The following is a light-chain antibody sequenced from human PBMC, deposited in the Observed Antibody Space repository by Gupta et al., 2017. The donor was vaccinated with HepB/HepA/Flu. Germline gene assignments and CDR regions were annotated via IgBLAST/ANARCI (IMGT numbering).Light chain of an antibody. V-gene: IGKV1-5*03. CDR1: QSVNTW. Sequence: DIQMTQSPSTLSASVGDRVTITCRASQSVNTWLAWYQQKPGKAPKLLIYRASSLKSAVPSRFSGSGSGTEFTLTISSLQPDDFATYNCQQYNSYSYTFGQGTKLEIK. J-gene: IGKJ2*01. CDR2: RAS. CDR3: QQYNSYSYT.